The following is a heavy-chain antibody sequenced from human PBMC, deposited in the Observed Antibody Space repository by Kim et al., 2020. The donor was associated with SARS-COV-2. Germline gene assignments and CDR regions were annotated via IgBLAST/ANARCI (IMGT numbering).Heavy chain of an antibody. CDR2: INAGNGNT. V-gene: IGHV1-3*01. Sequence: ASLKVSCKASGYTFTSYAMHWVRQAPGQRLEWMGWINAGNGNTKYSQKFQGRVTITRDTSASTAYMELSSLRSEDTAVYYCARVLGVEEFDWLFPVDYWGQGTLVTVSS. CDR1: GYTFTSYA. D-gene: IGHD3-9*01. CDR3: ARVLGVEEFDWLFPVDY. J-gene: IGHJ4*02.